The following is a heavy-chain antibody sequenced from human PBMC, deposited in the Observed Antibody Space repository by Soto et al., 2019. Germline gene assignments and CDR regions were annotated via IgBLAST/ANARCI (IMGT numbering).Heavy chain of an antibody. CDR3: ARDSSSWYTDLLHYYYYFGMDV. CDR2: ISAYNGNT. V-gene: IGHV1-18*04. Sequence: ASVKVSCKASGYTFTSCGISWVRQAPGQGLEWMGWISAYNGNTNYAQKLQGRVTMTTDTSTSTAYMELRSLRSDDTAVYYCARDSSSWYTDLLHYYYYFGMDVWGQGTTVTVSS. D-gene: IGHD6-13*01. J-gene: IGHJ6*02. CDR1: GYTFTSCG.